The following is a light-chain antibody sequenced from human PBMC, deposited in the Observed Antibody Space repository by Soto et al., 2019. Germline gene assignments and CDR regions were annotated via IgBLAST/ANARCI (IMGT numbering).Light chain of an antibody. Sequence: DLQMTQSPSALSASVGDRVNIPCRASQSISTWLAWYQQKPGEAPKLLMYKASSLDSGVPSRFSGSGSGTEFTLTISGLQPEDFATYYCQQYNSYAFSFGPGTKVDIK. CDR2: KAS. CDR1: QSISTW. J-gene: IGKJ3*01. V-gene: IGKV1-5*03. CDR3: QQYNSYAFS.